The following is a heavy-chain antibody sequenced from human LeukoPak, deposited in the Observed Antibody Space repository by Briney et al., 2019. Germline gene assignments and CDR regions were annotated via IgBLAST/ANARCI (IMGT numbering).Heavy chain of an antibody. CDR1: GDSISNYH. CDR2: SHSSGRT. J-gene: IGHJ4*02. D-gene: IGHD6-19*01. Sequence: PSETLSLTCSVSGDSISNYHWSWIRQPAGKGLEWIGQSHSSGRTNYNPPLESRVTVSIDTPENEFSLTIRSVTAADTAIYYCARRDITSGRSFNYWGQGILVIVS. V-gene: IGHV4-4*07. CDR3: ARRDITSGRSFNY.